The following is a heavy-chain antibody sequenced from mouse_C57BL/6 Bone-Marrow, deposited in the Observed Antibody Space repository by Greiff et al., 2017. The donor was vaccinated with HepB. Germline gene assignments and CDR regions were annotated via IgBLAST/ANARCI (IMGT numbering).Heavy chain of an antibody. D-gene: IGHD2-1*01. CDR3: AREGNYYFDY. J-gene: IGHJ2*01. Sequence: LSFPSSFSPFPSSSLPLFPPRPVPVLEWIASLSPGSGHTYYNEKFKGKATLTAEKSSSTAYMQLSSLTSEDSAVYFCAREGNYYFDYWGQGTTLTVSS. CDR1: FSPFPSSS. CDR2: LSPGSGHT. V-gene: IGHV1-76*01.